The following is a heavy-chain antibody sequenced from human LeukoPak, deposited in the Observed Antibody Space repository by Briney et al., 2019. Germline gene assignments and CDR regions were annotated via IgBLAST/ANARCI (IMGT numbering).Heavy chain of an antibody. Sequence: WPSVNLSCKASGGTFSSYAIGWVRQAPGQGLEWMGWINLNRGATNYAQKFQGRDTMTSDPSLSTPYIELCRLRSDGTAVYYCARTRRENFDRMRHLGQGTLVTVSS. CDR3: ARTRRENFDRMRH. V-gene: IGHV1-2*02. J-gene: IGHJ4*02. CDR2: INLNRGAT. CDR1: GGTFSSYA. D-gene: IGHD3-9*01.